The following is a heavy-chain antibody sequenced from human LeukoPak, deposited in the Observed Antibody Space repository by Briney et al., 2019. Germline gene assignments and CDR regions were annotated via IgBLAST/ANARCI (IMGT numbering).Heavy chain of an antibody. Sequence: GGSLRLSCAASGFAFYDYAMSWVRQPPGKGLEWVPGINDNGAKTFYADSVKGRFTISRDNSKNTLYLQMNSLRAEDTAVYYCARGGGPPTTYFDYWGQGTLVTVSS. D-gene: IGHD4-11*01. CDR3: ARGGGPPTTYFDY. J-gene: IGHJ4*02. CDR2: INDNGAKT. V-gene: IGHV3-23*01. CDR1: GFAFYDYA.